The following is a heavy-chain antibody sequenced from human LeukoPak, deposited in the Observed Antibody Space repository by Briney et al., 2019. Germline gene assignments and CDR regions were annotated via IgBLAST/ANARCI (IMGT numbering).Heavy chain of an antibody. CDR3: ARDNATEDDFWSGYYGYYYMDV. D-gene: IGHD3-3*01. CDR1: GGSISSYY. J-gene: IGHJ6*03. Sequence: PSETLSLTCTVSGGSISSYYWSWIRQPAGKGLEWIGRIYTSGSTNYNPSLKSRVTMSVDTSKNQFSLKLSSVTAADTAVYYCARDNATEDDFWSGYYGYYYMDVWGKGTTVTVSS. V-gene: IGHV4-4*07. CDR2: IYTSGST.